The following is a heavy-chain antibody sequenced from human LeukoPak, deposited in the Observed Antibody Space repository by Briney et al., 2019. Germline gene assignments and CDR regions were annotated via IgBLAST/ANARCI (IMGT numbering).Heavy chain of an antibody. V-gene: IGHV1-18*01. CDR3: ARAHDHGDYGENSLIDY. Sequence: ASVKVSCKASGYTFTSYGISWVRQAPGQGLEWMGWISAYNGNTNYAQKLQGRVTMTTDTSTSTAYMELRSLRSDDTAVYYCARAHDHGDYGENSLIDYWGQGTLVTVSS. CDR1: GYTFTSYG. J-gene: IGHJ4*02. CDR2: ISAYNGNT. D-gene: IGHD4-17*01.